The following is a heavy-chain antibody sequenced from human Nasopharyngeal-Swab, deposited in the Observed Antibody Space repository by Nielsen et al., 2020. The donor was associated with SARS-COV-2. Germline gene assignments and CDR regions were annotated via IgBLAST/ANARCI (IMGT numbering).Heavy chain of an antibody. V-gene: IGHV3-9*01. CDR3: AKDFEGYYYYMDV. CDR1: GFTFDDYA. Sequence: SLKISCAASGFTFDDYAMHWVRQAPGKGLEWVSGISWNSGSIGYADSVKGRFTIPRDNAKNSLYLQMNSLRAEDTALYYCAKDFEGYYYYMDVWGKGTTVTVSS. J-gene: IGHJ6*03. CDR2: ISWNSGSI.